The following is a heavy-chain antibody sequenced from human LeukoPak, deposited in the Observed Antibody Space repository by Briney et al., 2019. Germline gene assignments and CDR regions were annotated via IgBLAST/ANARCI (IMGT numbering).Heavy chain of an antibody. J-gene: IGHJ3*02. D-gene: IGHD3-22*01. CDR3: ARVDSSAHDAFDI. V-gene: IGHV1-69*04. CDR2: IIPILGIA. Sequence: SVKVSCKASGGTFSSYAISWVRQAPGQGLEWMGRIIPILGIANYAQKFQGRVTITADKSTSTAYMELSSLRSEDTAVYYCARVDSSAHDAFDIWGQGTMVTVSS. CDR1: GGTFSSYA.